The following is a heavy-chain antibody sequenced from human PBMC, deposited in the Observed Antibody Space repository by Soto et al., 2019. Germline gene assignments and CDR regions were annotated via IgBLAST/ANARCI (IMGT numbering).Heavy chain of an antibody. CDR1: GGTFSSFA. D-gene: IGHD5-12*01. CDR3: ARVRRDGYNDY. J-gene: IGHJ4*02. CDR2: IIPIFGTA. V-gene: IGHV1-69*13. Sequence: SVKVSCKASGGTFSSFAISWVRQAPGRGLEWMGGIIPIFGTANYAQKFQGRVTITADESTSTAYMELSSLRSEDTAVYYCARVRRDGYNDYWGQGTLVTVSS.